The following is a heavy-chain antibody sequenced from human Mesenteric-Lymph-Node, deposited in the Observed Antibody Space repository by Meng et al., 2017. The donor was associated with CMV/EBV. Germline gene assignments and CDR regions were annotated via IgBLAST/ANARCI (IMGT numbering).Heavy chain of an antibody. CDR2: ISSSSSYI. CDR1: GFTFSSYS. Sequence: GESLKISCAASGFTFSSYSMNWVRQAPGKGLEWVSSISSSSSYIYYADSVKGRFTISRDNSKNTLYLQMNSLRAEDTAVYYCARLSGRSDWGQGTLVTVSS. J-gene: IGHJ4*02. CDR3: ARLSGRSD. D-gene: IGHD2-15*01. V-gene: IGHV3-21*01.